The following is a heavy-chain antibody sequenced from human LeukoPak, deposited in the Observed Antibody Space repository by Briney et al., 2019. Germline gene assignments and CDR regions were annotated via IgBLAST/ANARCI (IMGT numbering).Heavy chain of an antibody. D-gene: IGHD3-22*01. Sequence: GGSLRLSCAASGFTFSSYGMHWVRQAPGKGLEWVAFIRYDGSNKYYADSVKGRFTISRDNSKNTLYLQMNSLRAEDTAVYYCARDPYYYDSSGYYERSDFDYWGQGTLVTVSS. J-gene: IGHJ4*02. V-gene: IGHV3-30*02. CDR2: IRYDGSNK. CDR1: GFTFSSYG. CDR3: ARDPYYYDSSGYYERSDFDY.